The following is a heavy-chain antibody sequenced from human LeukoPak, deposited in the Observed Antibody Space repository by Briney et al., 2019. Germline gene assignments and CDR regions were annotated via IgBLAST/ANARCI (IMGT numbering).Heavy chain of an antibody. CDR1: GFTFSSYG. D-gene: IGHD1-26*01. V-gene: IGHV3-33*01. CDR3: ASQSGSYSFDY. J-gene: IGHJ4*02. Sequence: GGSLRLSCAASGFTFSSYGMHWVRQAPGKGLEWVAVIWYNGSNKYYADSVKGRFTISRDNSKNTLYLQMNSLRAEDTAVYYCASQSGSYSFDYWGQGTLVTVSS. CDR2: IWYNGSNK.